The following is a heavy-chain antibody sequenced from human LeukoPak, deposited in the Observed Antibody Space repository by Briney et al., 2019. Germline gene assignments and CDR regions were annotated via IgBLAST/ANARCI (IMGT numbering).Heavy chain of an antibody. CDR1: GYSFTSYW. CDR2: IYPGDSDT. Sequence: GESLKISCKGSGYSFTSYWIGWVRLMPGKGLEWMGIIYPGDSDTRYSPSFQGQVTISADKSISTAYLQWSSLKASDTAMYYCARLTESYYGSGSYYGMDVWGQGTTVTVSS. D-gene: IGHD3-10*01. J-gene: IGHJ6*02. CDR3: ARLTESYYGSGSYYGMDV. V-gene: IGHV5-51*01.